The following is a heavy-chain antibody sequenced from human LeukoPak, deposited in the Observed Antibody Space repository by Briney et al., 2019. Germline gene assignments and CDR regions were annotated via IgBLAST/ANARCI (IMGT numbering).Heavy chain of an antibody. CDR3: AKDRGFSSRDGGMFDS. J-gene: IGHJ4*02. D-gene: IGHD5-24*01. V-gene: IGHV3-23*01. Sequence: GGSLRLSCAASGFTFSNYAMNWVRQVPGKGLEWVSGIRPTDGTKYDADSVKGRFTVSRDNSKNTLYLQMSSLRAEDTAIYSCAKDRGFSSRDGGMFDSWGQGPLVIVSS. CDR2: IRPTDGTK. CDR1: GFTFSNYA.